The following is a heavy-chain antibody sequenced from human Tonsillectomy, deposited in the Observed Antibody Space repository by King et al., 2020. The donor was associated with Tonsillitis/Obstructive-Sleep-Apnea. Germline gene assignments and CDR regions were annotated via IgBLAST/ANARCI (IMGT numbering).Heavy chain of an antibody. CDR2: IYYRGST. Sequence: VQLQESGPGLVKPSETLSLTCTVSGGSISSYYWSWIRQSPGKGLEWIGYIYYRGSTNYNPSLKSRFTISVDTSKNQFSLKLSSVTAADTAVYYCARDMVLEAGGDAFDIWGQGTMVTVST. V-gene: IGHV4-59*01. D-gene: IGHD2-8*01. CDR3: ARDMVLEAGGDAFDI. J-gene: IGHJ3*02. CDR1: GGSISSYY.